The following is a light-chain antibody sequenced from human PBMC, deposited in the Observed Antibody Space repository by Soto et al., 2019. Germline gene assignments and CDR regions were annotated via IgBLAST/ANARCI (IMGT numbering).Light chain of an antibody. J-gene: IGKJ4*01. Sequence: DIQSTQSTSSLSASVGDRVTITCQASQDISNYLNWYQQKPGKAPKLLIYDASNLETGVPSRFSGSGSGTDFTFTISSLQPEDIATYYCQQYDNLPLTFGGGTKVDI. CDR1: QDISNY. CDR2: DAS. V-gene: IGKV1-33*01. CDR3: QQYDNLPLT.